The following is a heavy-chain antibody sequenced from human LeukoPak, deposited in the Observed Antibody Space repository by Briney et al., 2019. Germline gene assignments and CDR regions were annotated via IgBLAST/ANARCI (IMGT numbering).Heavy chain of an antibody. J-gene: IGHJ2*01. CDR1: GFTFSSHV. CDR2: IKQDGSEK. D-gene: IGHD2-21*02. CDR3: ARTSCGGDCYPGPWYFDL. Sequence: GGSLRLSCAAPGFTFSSHVLHWVRQAPGKGLEWVANIKQDGSEKYYVDSVKGRFTISRDNAKNSLYLQMNSLRAEDTAVYYCARTSCGGDCYPGPWYFDLWGRGTLVTVSS. V-gene: IGHV3-7*01.